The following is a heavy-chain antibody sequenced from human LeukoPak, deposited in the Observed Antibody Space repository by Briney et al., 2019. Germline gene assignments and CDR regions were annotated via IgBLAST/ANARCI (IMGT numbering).Heavy chain of an antibody. Sequence: PSETLSLTCTVSGGSISSYSWTWIRQPPGKGLEWIGSIYYSGSTNYNPSLKSRVTISVDTSKNQFSLKLSSVTAADTAVYYCVRDRVLGAFDTWGQGTMVTVSS. CDR3: VRDRVLGAFDT. D-gene: IGHD3-16*01. V-gene: IGHV4-59*01. CDR1: GGSISSYS. J-gene: IGHJ3*02. CDR2: IYYSGST.